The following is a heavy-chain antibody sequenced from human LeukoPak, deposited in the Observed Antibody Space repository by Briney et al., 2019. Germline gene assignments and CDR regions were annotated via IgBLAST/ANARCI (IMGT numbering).Heavy chain of an antibody. D-gene: IGHD5-12*01. Sequence: GGSLRLSCAASGFTFSSYGMHWVRQAPGKGLEWVAVISYDGSNKYYADSVKGRFTISRDNSKNTLYLQMNSLRAEDTAVYYCAKGGYSGYDLNFDFDYWGQGTLVTVSS. CDR3: AKGGYSGYDLNFDFDY. CDR1: GFTFSSYG. V-gene: IGHV3-30*18. J-gene: IGHJ4*02. CDR2: ISYDGSNK.